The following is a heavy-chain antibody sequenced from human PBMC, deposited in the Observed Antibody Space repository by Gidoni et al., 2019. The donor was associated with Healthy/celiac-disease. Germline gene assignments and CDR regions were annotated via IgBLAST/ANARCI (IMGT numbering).Heavy chain of an antibody. CDR2: ISGSGGST. CDR1: GFPFSSFA. D-gene: IGHD4-17*01. V-gene: IGHV3-23*01. J-gene: IGHJ4*02. Sequence: EVQPLESGGGLVQPGGSLRLSCAASGFPFSSFAMSWVRQGQGKGLEWVSAISGSGGSTYYADSVKGRFTISRDNSKNTLYLQMNSLRAEDTAVYYCAKAPASVYFDYWGQGTLVTVSS. CDR3: AKAPASVYFDY.